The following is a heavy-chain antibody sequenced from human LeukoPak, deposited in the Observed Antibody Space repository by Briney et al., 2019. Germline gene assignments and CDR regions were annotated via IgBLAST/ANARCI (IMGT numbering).Heavy chain of an antibody. D-gene: IGHD3-3*01. CDR2: ISWDGGST. CDR3: AKDRGDDFYAFDI. Sequence: PGGSLRLSCAASGFTFDDYTMHWVRQAPGKGLEWVSLISWDGGSTYYADSVKGRFTISRDSSKNSLYLQMNSLRTEDTALYYCAKDRGDDFYAFDIWGQGTMVTVSS. CDR1: GFTFDDYT. J-gene: IGHJ3*02. V-gene: IGHV3-43*01.